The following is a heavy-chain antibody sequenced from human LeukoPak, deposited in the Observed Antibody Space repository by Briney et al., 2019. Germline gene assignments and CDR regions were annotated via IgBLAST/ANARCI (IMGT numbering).Heavy chain of an antibody. CDR3: VKDRMVRGVLGYYFDY. V-gene: IGHV3-64D*06. J-gene: IGHJ4*02. D-gene: IGHD3-10*01. Sequence: GGSLRLSCSASGFTFSSYAMHWVRQAPGKGLEYVSAISSNGGSTYYADSVKGRFTISRDNSKNTLYLQMSSLRAEDAAVYYCVKDRMVRGVLGYYFDYWGQGTLVTVSS. CDR2: ISSNGGST. CDR1: GFTFSSYA.